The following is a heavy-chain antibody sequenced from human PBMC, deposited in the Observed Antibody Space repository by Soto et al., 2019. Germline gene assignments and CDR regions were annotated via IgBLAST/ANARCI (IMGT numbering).Heavy chain of an antibody. J-gene: IGHJ5*02. Sequence: QVQLVESGGGVVQPGRSLRLSCAASGFTFSSYAMHWVRQAPGKGLEWVAVISYDGSNKYYADSVKGRFTISRDNSKNTLYLQMNSLRAEDTAVYYCARDRIVLVPAAMALRWFDPWGQGTLVTVSS. CDR2: ISYDGSNK. CDR1: GFTFSSYA. D-gene: IGHD2-2*01. CDR3: ARDRIVLVPAAMALRWFDP. V-gene: IGHV3-30-3*01.